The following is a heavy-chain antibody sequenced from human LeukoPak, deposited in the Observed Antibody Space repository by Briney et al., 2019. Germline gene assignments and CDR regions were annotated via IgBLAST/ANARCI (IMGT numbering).Heavy chain of an antibody. CDR2: INPNSGGT. CDR1: GYTFTGYY. V-gene: IGHV1-2*02. CDR3: ARSRSRMVRGANDY. Sequence: ASVKVSCKASGYTFTGYYMHWVRQAPGQGLEWMGWINPNSGGTNYAQKFQGRVTMTRDTSISTAYMELSRLRSDDTAVYYCARSRSRMVRGANDYWGQGTLVTVSS. D-gene: IGHD3-10*01. J-gene: IGHJ4*02.